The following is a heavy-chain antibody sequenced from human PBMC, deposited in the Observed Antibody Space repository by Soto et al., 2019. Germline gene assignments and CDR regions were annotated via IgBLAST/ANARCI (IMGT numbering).Heavy chain of an antibody. CDR1: GFTYTDFA. CDR3: ARRAWDSYYAIDV. D-gene: IGHD3-22*01. V-gene: IGHV3-30*09. Sequence: VQLVESGGGEVQPGRSLRLSCAASGFTYTDFALHWVRQAPGKGLEWVAIISYDGSDKYYADSVKGRFAISRDNPKNTLYLEMIGLRPEDTAVYFCARRAWDSYYAIDVWGQGTTVTVFS. J-gene: IGHJ6*02. CDR2: ISYDGSDK.